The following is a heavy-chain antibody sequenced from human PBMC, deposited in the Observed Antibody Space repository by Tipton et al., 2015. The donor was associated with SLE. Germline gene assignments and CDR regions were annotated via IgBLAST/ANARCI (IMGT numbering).Heavy chain of an antibody. CDR2: IYYSGST. CDR1: GGSISSYY. D-gene: IGHD3-3*01. Sequence: TLSLTCTVSGGSISSYYWSWIRQPPGKGLEWIGYIYYSGSTNYNPSLKSRVTISVDTSKNQFSLKLSSVTAADTAVYYCARGDYDFWSGYLYYFDYWGQGTLVTVSP. J-gene: IGHJ4*02. V-gene: IGHV4-59*01. CDR3: ARGDYDFWSGYLYYFDY.